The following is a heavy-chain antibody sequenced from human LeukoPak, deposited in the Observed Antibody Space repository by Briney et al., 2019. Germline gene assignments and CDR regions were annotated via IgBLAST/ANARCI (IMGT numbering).Heavy chain of an antibody. CDR2: ISGSGGST. Sequence: GGSLRLSCAASGFTFSNYAMSWVRQAPGKGLEWVSAISGSGGSTCYADSVKGRFTISRDNSKNTLYLQMNSLRAEDTAVYYCAKDRATRRWGTQEFDYWGQGTLVTVSS. CDR1: GFTFSNYA. CDR3: AKDRATRRWGTQEFDY. D-gene: IGHD3-16*01. V-gene: IGHV3-23*01. J-gene: IGHJ4*02.